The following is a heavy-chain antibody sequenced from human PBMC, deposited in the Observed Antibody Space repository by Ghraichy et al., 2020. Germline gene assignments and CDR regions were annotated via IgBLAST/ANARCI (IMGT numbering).Heavy chain of an antibody. V-gene: IGHV3-74*01. D-gene: IGHD7-27*01. CDR3: VRDLGGY. CDR1: GFPFKSFW. Sequence: GGSLRLSCVASGFPFKSFWMHWVRQVPGKGLVWVSRIQSDGSGISYADSVKGRFTISRNNAKNTLYLQMNSLRAEDTAVYYCVRDLGGYWGQGTLVTVSS. J-gene: IGHJ4*02. CDR2: IQSDGSGI.